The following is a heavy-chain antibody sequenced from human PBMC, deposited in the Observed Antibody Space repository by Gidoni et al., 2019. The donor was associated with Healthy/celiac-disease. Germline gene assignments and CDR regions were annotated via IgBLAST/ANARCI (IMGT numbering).Heavy chain of an antibody. V-gene: IGHV3-7*01. CDR2: IKQDGSEK. J-gene: IGHJ6*02. CDR3: ARVRATRFDSSGYYRYYGMDV. CDR1: GFAFSSYW. Sequence: EVQLVESGGGLVQPGGSLRLSCAASGFAFSSYWMSWVRQAPGKGLGWVANIKQDGSEKYYVDSVKGRFTISRDNAKNSLYLQMNSLRAEDTAVYYCARVRATRFDSSGYYRYYGMDVWGQGTTVTVSS. D-gene: IGHD3-22*01.